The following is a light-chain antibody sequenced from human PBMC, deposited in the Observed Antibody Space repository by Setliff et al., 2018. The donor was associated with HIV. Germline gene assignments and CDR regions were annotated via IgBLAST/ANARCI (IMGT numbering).Light chain of an antibody. J-gene: IGLJ3*02. Sequence: QSVLAPPASVSWSPGQSITISCIGTSSDIGTYTCVSWYQHHPGKAPRLIIYGVNTRPSGVSDRFSGSKSGNTASLTISGLQAEDEAHYYCNSYTTSTTRVFGGGTK. CDR3: NSYTTSTTRV. V-gene: IGLV2-14*01. CDR1: SSDIGTYTC. CDR2: GVN.